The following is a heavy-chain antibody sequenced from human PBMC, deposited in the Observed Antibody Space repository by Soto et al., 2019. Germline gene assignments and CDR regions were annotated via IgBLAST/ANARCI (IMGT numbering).Heavy chain of an antibody. CDR1: GFTFSSYG. CDR3: AKDLGWLPLYSNYYYGMDV. V-gene: IGHV3-30*18. D-gene: IGHD2-21*01. Sequence: GGSLRLSCAASGFTFSSYGMHWVRQAPGKGLEWVAVISYDGSNKYYADSVKGRFTISRDNSKNTLYLQMNSLRAEDTAVYSCAKDLGWLPLYSNYYYGMDVWGQGTTVTVSS. J-gene: IGHJ6*02. CDR2: ISYDGSNK.